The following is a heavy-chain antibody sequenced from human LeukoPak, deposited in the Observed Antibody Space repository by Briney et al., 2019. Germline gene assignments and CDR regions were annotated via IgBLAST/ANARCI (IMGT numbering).Heavy chain of an antibody. CDR1: GFTVSSNY. J-gene: IGHJ6*02. Sequence: PGGSLRLSCAASGFTVSSNYMSWVRQAPGRGLEWVSVIYSGGSTYYADPVKGRFTISRDNSKNTLYLQMNSLRAEDTAVYYCARDRYDFWSGYYYYYGMDVWGQGTTVTVSS. CDR3: ARDRYDFWSGYYYYYGMDV. D-gene: IGHD3-3*01. CDR2: IYSGGST. V-gene: IGHV3-66*01.